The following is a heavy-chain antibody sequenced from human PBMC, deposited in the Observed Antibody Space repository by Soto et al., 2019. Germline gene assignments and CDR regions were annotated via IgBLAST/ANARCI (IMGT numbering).Heavy chain of an antibody. CDR3: AKVHDYGTFFDY. Sequence: GESLKISCAASGFTFINYGIHWVRQAPGKGLEWVAVVSNDGERKYYADSVKGRFTISRDNSMDTVYLQMDSLRADDTAVFYCAKVHDYGTFFDYWGRGTLVTVSS. V-gene: IGHV3-30*18. J-gene: IGHJ4*02. D-gene: IGHD4-17*01. CDR1: GFTFINYG. CDR2: VSNDGERK.